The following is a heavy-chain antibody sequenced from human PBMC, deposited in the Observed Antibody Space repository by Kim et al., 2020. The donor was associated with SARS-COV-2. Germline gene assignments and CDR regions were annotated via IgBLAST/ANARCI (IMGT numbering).Heavy chain of an antibody. D-gene: IGHD2-2*01. CDR3: ASALGYCSSTSCFSFDY. V-gene: IGHV4-59*01. Sequence: LKSRVTISVDTSKNQFSLKLSSVTAADTAVYYCASALGYCSSTSCFSFDYWGQGTLVTVSS. J-gene: IGHJ4*02.